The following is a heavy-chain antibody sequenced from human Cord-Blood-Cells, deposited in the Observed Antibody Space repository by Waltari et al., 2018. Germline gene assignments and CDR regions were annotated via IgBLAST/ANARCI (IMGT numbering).Heavy chain of an antibody. V-gene: IGHV5-51*01. CDR1: GYSFTSYW. J-gene: IGHJ2*01. CDR3: ARRIGYCSSTSCYKGWYFDL. D-gene: IGHD2-2*02. CDR2: ICPGDSAT. Sequence: EVQLVQSGAEVKKPGESLKISCKGSGYSFTSYWIGWVRQMPGKGLEWMGIICPGDSATRYSPSFQGQVTISADKSISTAYLQWSSLKASDTAMYYCARRIGYCSSTSCYKGWYFDLWGRGTLVTVSS.